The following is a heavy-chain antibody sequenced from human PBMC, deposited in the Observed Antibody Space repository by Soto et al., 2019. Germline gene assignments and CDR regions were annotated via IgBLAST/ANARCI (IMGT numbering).Heavy chain of an antibody. J-gene: IGHJ6*03. Sequence: PSETLSLTCTVSGGSISSSSYYWGWIRQPPGKGLEWIGSIYYSGSTYYNPSLKSRVTISVDTSKNQFSLKLSSVTAADTAVYYCARHGGQQLNHYYYYYMDVWGKGTTVTVSS. CDR3: ARHGGQQLNHYYYYYMDV. D-gene: IGHD6-13*01. V-gene: IGHV4-39*01. CDR1: GGSISSSSYY. CDR2: IYYSGST.